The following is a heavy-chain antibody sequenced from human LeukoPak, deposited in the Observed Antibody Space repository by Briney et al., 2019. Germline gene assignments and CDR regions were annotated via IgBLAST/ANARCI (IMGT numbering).Heavy chain of an antibody. CDR3: ARTIYSGSYSYSHTYFDY. CDR2: IFYSGST. CDR1: GGSISSSRYY. V-gene: IGHV4-39*01. Sequence: SETLSLTCTDSGGSISSSRYYWGWIRHPPGKGLEWIASIFYSGSTYFNPSLRSRLTISVDTSKNQFSLKLSSVTAADTAVYYCARTIYSGSYSYSHTYFDYWGQGTLVTVSS. D-gene: IGHD1-26*01. J-gene: IGHJ4*02.